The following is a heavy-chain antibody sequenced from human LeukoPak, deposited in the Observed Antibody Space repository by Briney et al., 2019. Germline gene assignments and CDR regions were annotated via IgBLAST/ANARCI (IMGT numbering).Heavy chain of an antibody. CDR2: IGGRGGST. V-gene: IGHV3-23*01. CDR3: AKGWGRVGATLFDY. CDR1: GFRFSDFT. J-gene: IGHJ4*02. Sequence: GGSLRLSCAASGFRFSDFTMTWVRQAPGKGPEWVSAIGGRGGSTYYADSVGGRFTISRDNSKNTLYLQMNSLRAEDTAVYYCAKGWGRVGATLFDYWGQGTLVTVSS. D-gene: IGHD1-26*01.